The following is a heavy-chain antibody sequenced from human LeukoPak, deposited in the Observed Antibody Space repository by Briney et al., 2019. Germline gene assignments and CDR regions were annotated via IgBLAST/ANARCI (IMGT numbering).Heavy chain of an antibody. CDR2: IYYSGST. Sequence: SVTLSLTCTVSGGSISSHYWSWIRQPPGKGLEWIGYIYYSGSTNYNPSLKSRVTISVDTSKNQFSLKLSSVTAADTAVYYCARGERWLQFGPFDYWGQGTLVTVSS. CDR3: ARGERWLQFGPFDY. V-gene: IGHV4-59*11. J-gene: IGHJ4*02. D-gene: IGHD5-24*01. CDR1: GGSISSHY.